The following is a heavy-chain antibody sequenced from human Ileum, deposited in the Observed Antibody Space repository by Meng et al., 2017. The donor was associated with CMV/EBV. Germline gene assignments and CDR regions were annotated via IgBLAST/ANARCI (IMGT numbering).Heavy chain of an antibody. J-gene: IGHJ5*02. Sequence: QVPLQESGPGLVKPSQTLSFTCTVSGASITNDDYYWSWIRQPPGKGLEWIGYIYYNGITYYNPSLKSRIAILVDTSKSQFSLIVSSVTAADTAVYYCAKYSGPSRWFDPWGQGTLVTVSS. V-gene: IGHV4-30-4*01. CDR3: AKYSGPSRWFDP. D-gene: IGHD5-12*01. CDR1: GASITNDDYY. CDR2: IYYNGIT.